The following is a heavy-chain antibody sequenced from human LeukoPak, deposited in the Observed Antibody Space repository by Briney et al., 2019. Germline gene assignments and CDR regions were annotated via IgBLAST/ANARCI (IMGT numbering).Heavy chain of an antibody. CDR2: IYYSGST. CDR3: ARHLVAAVPLDY. J-gene: IGHJ4*02. V-gene: IGHV4-39*01. Sequence: SETLSLTCTVSGGSISSSSYYWGWIRQPPGKGLEWIGSIYYSGSTYYNPSLKGRVTISVDTSKNQFSLKLSSVTAADTAVYYCARHLVAAVPLDYWGQGTLVTVSS. D-gene: IGHD6-13*01. CDR1: GGSISSSSYY.